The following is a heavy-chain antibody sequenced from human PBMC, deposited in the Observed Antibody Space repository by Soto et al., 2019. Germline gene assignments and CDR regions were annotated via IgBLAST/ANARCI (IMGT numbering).Heavy chain of an antibody. Sequence: QVQLVQSGAEVKKPGASVKVSCKASGYTFTSYGISWVRQAPGQGLEWMGWISAYNGNTNYAQKLQGRVTMTTDTSTRTAYMELRSVGSDDTAVYYCATSPSRTVPVDYWGQGTLVTVSS. V-gene: IGHV1-18*01. D-gene: IGHD4-17*01. J-gene: IGHJ4*02. CDR3: ATSPSRTVPVDY. CDR2: ISAYNGNT. CDR1: GYTFTSYG.